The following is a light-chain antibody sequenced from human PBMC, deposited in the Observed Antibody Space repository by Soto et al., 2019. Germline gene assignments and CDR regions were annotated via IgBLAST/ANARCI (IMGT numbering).Light chain of an antibody. CDR2: DAS. CDR3: QQFNNHMYT. Sequence: ALQLTQSPSSLSASVGDRVTITCRASQGISSALAWYHQKPGKAPKLLIYDASSLESGVPSRFSGSGSGTYFTLAISSLQPEDFATYYCQQFNNHMYTFGQGTKLEIK. CDR1: QGISSA. J-gene: IGKJ2*01. V-gene: IGKV1D-13*01.